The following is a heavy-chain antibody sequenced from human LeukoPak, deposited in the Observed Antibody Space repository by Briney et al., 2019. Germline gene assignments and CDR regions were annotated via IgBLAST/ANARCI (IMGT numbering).Heavy chain of an antibody. Sequence: GGSLRRYGTPSGLAFSSYVMHWVRQAPGKGLEGVSAISSNGDSAYYADSVRGRFTISRDNSKNSVYLQLSSLRFEDTAMYYCVKSPHYNDYVFDHWGQGTLVTVSS. CDR1: GLAFSSYV. D-gene: IGHD4/OR15-4a*01. CDR2: ISSNGDSA. J-gene: IGHJ4*02. V-gene: IGHV3-64*03. CDR3: VKSPHYNDYVFDH.